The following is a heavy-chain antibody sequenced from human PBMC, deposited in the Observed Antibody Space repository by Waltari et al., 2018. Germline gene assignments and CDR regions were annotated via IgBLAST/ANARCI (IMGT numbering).Heavy chain of an antibody. V-gene: IGHV3-23*03. CDR2: IYSGGST. Sequence: EVQLLESGGGLVQPGGSLRLSCAASGFTFRSYAMSWVRQAPGKGLEWVSVIYSGGSTYYADSVKGRFTISRDNSKNTLYLQMNSLRAEDTAVYYCAKLPGHWGQGTLVTVSS. CDR1: GFTFRSYA. CDR3: AKLPGH. J-gene: IGHJ4*02.